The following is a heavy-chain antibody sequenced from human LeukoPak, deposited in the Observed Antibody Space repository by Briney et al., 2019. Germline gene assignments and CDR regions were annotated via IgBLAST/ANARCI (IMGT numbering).Heavy chain of an antibody. D-gene: IGHD2-2*01. Sequence: GESLQISCKGSGYSFTSYWIGWVRQMPGKGLEWMGIIYPGDSDTRYSPSFQGQVTISADKSISTAYLQWSSLKASDTAMYYCARQDIVVVPAAGPDAFDIWGQGTMVTVSS. V-gene: IGHV5-51*01. CDR2: IYPGDSDT. CDR1: GYSFTSYW. J-gene: IGHJ3*02. CDR3: ARQDIVVVPAAGPDAFDI.